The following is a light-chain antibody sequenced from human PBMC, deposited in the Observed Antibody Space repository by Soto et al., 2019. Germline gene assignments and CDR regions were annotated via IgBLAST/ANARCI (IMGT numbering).Light chain of an antibody. CDR2: SNS. CDR3: AAWDDSLNGSYV. CDR1: SSNIGRNT. J-gene: IGLJ1*01. Sequence: QSVLTQPPSASGTPGQRVTISCSGSSSNIGRNTVNWYQQLPGTAPKRLIYSNSQRPSGVPDRFSGSKSGTSASLAISGLQSEDEADYYCAAWDDSLNGSYVFGTGTKATVL. V-gene: IGLV1-44*01.